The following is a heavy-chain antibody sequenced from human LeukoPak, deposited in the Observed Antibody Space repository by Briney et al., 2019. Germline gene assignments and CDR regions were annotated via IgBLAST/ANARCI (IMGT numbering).Heavy chain of an antibody. CDR1: GFTFSGYA. J-gene: IGHJ1*01. V-gene: IGHV3-23*01. D-gene: IGHD6-19*01. CDR2: ISGSGGST. Sequence: GGSLRLSCAASGFTFSGYAMSWVRQAPGKGLEWVSAISGSGGSTYYADSVKGRFTLSRDNAKNTLYLQMNSLRAEDTAVYFCAKYEAEIAVAGIFQHWGQGTLVTVSS. CDR3: AKYEAEIAVAGIFQH.